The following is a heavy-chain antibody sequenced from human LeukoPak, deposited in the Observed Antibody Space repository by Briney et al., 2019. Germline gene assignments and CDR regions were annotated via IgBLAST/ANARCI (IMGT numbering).Heavy chain of an antibody. CDR2: IYYSGST. V-gene: IGHV4-39*07. Sequence: PSETLSLTCTVSGGSISSSSYYWGWIRQPPGKGLEWIGSIYYSGSTYYNPSLKSRVTISVDTSKNQFSLKLSSVTAADTAVYYCARDRAALPRNLLWFGELLFGSGSEFDPWGQGTLVTVSS. CDR3: ARDRAALPRNLLWFGELLFGSGSEFDP. D-gene: IGHD3-10*01. CDR1: GGSISSSSYY. J-gene: IGHJ5*02.